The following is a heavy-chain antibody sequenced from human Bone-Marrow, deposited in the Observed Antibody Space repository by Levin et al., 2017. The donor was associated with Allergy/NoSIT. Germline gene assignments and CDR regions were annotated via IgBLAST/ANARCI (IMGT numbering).Heavy chain of an antibody. J-gene: IGHJ3*02. V-gene: IGHV3-21*01. CDR3: AREPERPLDI. CDR2: ISGGSSYK. Sequence: GGSLRLSCVASGFPFSGYSMNWVRQAPGKGLEWVSFISGGSSYKSYADSVRGRFTMSRDNAKNSLYLQMNSLRVEDTAIYYCAREPERPLDIWGQGTMVTVSS. CDR1: GFPFSGYS.